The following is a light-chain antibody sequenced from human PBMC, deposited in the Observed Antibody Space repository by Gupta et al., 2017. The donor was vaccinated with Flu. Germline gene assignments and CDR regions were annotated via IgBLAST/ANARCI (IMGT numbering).Light chain of an antibody. CDR1: QSLVYSDGNIY. J-gene: IGKJ1*01. CDR2: QVS. CDR3: MQGSRWPWA. Sequence: DVVMTQSPLSLPVALGQPASISCRSSQSLVYSDGNIYLHWFQQRPGKSPRRLIYQVSHRESGVPDRFSGSGSGTDFTLKISSVEAEDVGIYYCMQGSRWPWAFGQGTKVEI. V-gene: IGKV2-30*01.